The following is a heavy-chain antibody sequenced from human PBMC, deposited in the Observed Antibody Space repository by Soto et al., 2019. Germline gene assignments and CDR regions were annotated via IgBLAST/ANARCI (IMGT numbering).Heavy chain of an antibody. Sequence: ASVKVSCKVSGYTLTELSMHCVRQAPGKGLEWMGGFDPEDGETIYAQKFQGRVTMTEDTSTDTVYMELSSLRSEDTAVYYCATVRIRLWFREGDWFDPWGQGTLVTVSS. V-gene: IGHV1-24*01. CDR3: ATVRIRLWFREGDWFDP. D-gene: IGHD5-18*01. CDR1: GYTLTELS. CDR2: FDPEDGET. J-gene: IGHJ5*02.